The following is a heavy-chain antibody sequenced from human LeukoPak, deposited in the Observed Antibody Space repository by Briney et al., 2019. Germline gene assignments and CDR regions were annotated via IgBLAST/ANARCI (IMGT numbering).Heavy chain of an antibody. V-gene: IGHV4-34*01. CDR1: GGSFSGYY. Sequence: KSSETLSLTCAVYGGSFSGYYWSWIRQPPGKGLEWIGEINHSGSTNYNPSLKSRVTISVDTSKNQFSLKLSSVTAADTAVYYCARVYNWNSSGLGAPRDWGRGTLVTVSS. CDR2: INHSGST. J-gene: IGHJ4*02. CDR3: ARVYNWNSSGLGAPRD. D-gene: IGHD1-7*01.